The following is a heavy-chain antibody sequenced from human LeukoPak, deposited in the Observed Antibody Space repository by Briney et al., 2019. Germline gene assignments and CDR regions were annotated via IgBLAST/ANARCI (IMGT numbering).Heavy chain of an antibody. CDR3: AKGAAGPNTPFDF. J-gene: IGHJ4*02. CDR1: GFTFSSYA. CDR2: IGASDGGT. V-gene: IGHV3-23*01. D-gene: IGHD6-19*01. Sequence: GGSLRLSCAASGFTFSSYALNWVRQAPGKGLGWVSTIGASDGGTYYAESVKGRFTISRDNSKNSLYLQMDSLRAEDTAVYYCAKGAAGPNTPFDFWGQGTLVTVSS.